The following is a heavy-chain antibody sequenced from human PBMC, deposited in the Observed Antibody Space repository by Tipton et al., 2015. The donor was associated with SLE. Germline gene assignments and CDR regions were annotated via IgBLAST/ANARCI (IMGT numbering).Heavy chain of an antibody. D-gene: IGHD5-24*01. V-gene: IGHV4-31*03. J-gene: IGHJ4*02. CDR2: IYSSVNI. CDR1: GYSISGHY. Sequence: TLSLTCTVSGYSISGHYWGWIRQYPGKGLEWIAYIYSSVNIYYNPSLKSRVTISVDTSKNQFSLKLSSVTAADTAVYYCARPVEKTTTPFDYGGQGTLGTVSS. CDR3: ARPVEKTTTPFDY.